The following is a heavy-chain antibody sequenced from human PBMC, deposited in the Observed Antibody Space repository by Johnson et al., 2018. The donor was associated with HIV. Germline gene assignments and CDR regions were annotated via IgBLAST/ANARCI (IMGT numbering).Heavy chain of an antibody. D-gene: IGHD4-23*01. Sequence: QVLLVESGGGVVQPGRSLRLSCAASGFTFSSYDMHWVRQAPGKGLEWVALISYDGSNKYHADSVKGRFTISRDNSKNTLYLQMNSLRAEDTAVYYCAKDRGYGGNLDAFDIWGQGTMVTVSS. CDR2: ISYDGSNK. CDR1: GFTFSSYD. V-gene: IGHV3-30*18. CDR3: AKDRGYGGNLDAFDI. J-gene: IGHJ3*02.